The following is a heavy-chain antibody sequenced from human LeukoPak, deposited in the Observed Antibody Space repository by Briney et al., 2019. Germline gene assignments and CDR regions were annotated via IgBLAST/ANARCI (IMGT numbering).Heavy chain of an antibody. CDR1: GFTFSSYE. V-gene: IGHV3-48*03. J-gene: IGHJ5*02. D-gene: IGHD5-18*01. Sequence: GGSLRLSCAASGFTFSSYEMNWVRQAPGKGLEWVSYISSSGSTIYYADSVKGRFTISRDNAKNSLYLQMNSLGAEDTAVYYCASSGYSYGFDPWGQGTLVTVSS. CDR3: ASSGYSYGFDP. CDR2: ISSSGSTI.